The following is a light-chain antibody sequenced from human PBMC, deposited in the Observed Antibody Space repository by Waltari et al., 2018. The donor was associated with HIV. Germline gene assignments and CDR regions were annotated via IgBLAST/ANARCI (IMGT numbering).Light chain of an antibody. J-gene: IGKJ4*01. Sequence: EITLTQSPVDLSLSPGDRATPSCRDNLTIVNFLGWYQQRPGQSPSLLIYDASKRVTGVPVRFSGSGSGTDFSLIINNIQPEDAALYYCQQRHSWPLSFGGGTKV. CDR1: LTIVNF. CDR3: QQRHSWPLS. CDR2: DAS. V-gene: IGKV3-11*01.